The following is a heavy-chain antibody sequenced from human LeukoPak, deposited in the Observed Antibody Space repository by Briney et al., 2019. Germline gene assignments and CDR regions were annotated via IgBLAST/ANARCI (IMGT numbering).Heavy chain of an antibody. Sequence: SSETLSLTCTVSGGSINSYYWSWIRQPPGKGLEWIGYIYYSGSTNYNPSLKSRVTISVDTSKNQFSLKLSSVTAADTAVYYCARSHPRLVLDYWGQGTLVTVSS. V-gene: IGHV4-59*01. CDR2: IYYSGST. CDR1: GGSINSYY. J-gene: IGHJ4*02. D-gene: IGHD6-19*01. CDR3: ARSHPRLVLDY.